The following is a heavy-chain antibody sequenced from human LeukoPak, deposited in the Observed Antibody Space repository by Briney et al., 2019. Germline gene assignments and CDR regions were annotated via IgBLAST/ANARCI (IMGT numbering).Heavy chain of an antibody. D-gene: IGHD3-3*01. V-gene: IGHV1-46*01. J-gene: IGHJ5*02. Sequence: ASVKVSCKASGYTFINNWMHWVRQAPGQGLEWVGLINPTGSRTLYAQKFQGRVTMTRDMSTSTDYMELSSLRSEDTAVYYCARGRFLEWPPNWFDPWGQGTLVTVSS. CDR2: INPTGSRT. CDR1: GYTFINNW. CDR3: ARGRFLEWPPNWFDP.